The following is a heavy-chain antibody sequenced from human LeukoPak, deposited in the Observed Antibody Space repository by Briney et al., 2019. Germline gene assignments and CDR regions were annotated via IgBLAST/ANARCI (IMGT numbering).Heavy chain of an antibody. CDR1: GFTFAGSA. V-gene: IGHV3-23*01. CDR2: ISGSGGDT. J-gene: IGHJ5*02. CDR3: AKDRGLSGSYYGFDR. Sequence: PGGSLRLSCAASGFTFAGSAMGWVRQAPGKGLEWVSSISGSGGDTYYTDSVKGRFTISKDSSKNTLHLQMNSLRPEDTAVYYCAKDRGLSGSYYGFDRWGQGTLVTVSS. D-gene: IGHD1-26*01.